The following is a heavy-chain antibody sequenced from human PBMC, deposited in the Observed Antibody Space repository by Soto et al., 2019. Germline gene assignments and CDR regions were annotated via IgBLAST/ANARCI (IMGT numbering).Heavy chain of an antibody. D-gene: IGHD2-15*01. J-gene: IGHJ6*04. CDR1: GGTFSTHA. Sequence: SVKVSCKASGGTFSTHASIWVRQAPGHGLEWMGGIIPISGTTYYTQKFQGRVTITADEPTSTAFMELSSLNSDDTAVFYCARGYCSGGNCYSGMDVRGKGTRVPVSS. V-gene: IGHV1-69*13. CDR3: ARGYCSGGNCYSGMDV. CDR2: IIPISGTT.